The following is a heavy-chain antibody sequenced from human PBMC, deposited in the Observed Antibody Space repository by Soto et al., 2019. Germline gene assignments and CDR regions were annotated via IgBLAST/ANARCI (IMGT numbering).Heavy chain of an antibody. D-gene: IGHD4-17*01. V-gene: IGHV3-23*01. CDR2: ISGSGGST. CDR3: AKDRVLTTVPYYMDV. CDR1: GFTFSSYA. Sequence: GGSLSLSCAASGFTFSSYAMSWVRQAPGKGLEWVSAISGSGGSTYYADSVKGRFTISRDNSKNTLYLQMNSLRAEDTAVYYCAKDRVLTTVPYYMDVWGKGTTVTVSS. J-gene: IGHJ6*03.